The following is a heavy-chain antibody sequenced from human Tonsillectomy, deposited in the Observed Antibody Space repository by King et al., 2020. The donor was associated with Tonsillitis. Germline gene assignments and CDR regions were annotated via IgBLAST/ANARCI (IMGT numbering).Heavy chain of an antibody. V-gene: IGHV3-23*04. CDR1: GFTFSSYA. D-gene: IGHD6-19*01. Sequence: VQLVESGGGLVQPGGSLRLSCAASGFTFSSYAMSWVRQAPGKGLEWVSAITSSGGNTYYTDSVKGRFPISRDNSRDTLYLQMNSLRAEDTAVYYCAKGRVGSGWTFDYWGQGTLVTVSS. J-gene: IGHJ4*02. CDR3: AKGRVGSGWTFDY. CDR2: ITSSGGNT.